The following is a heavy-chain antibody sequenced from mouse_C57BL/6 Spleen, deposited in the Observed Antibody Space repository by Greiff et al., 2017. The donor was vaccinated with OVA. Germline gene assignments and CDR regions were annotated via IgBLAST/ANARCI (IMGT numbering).Heavy chain of an antibody. V-gene: IGHV1-4*01. Sequence: VQLQESGAELARPGASVKMSCKASGYTFTSYTMHWVKQRPGQGLEWIGYINPSSGYTKYNQKFKDKATLTADKSSSTAYMQLSSLTSEDSAVYYCARDPAWFAYWGQGTLVTVSA. CDR2: INPSSGYT. CDR3: ARDPAWFAY. J-gene: IGHJ3*01. CDR1: GYTFTSYT.